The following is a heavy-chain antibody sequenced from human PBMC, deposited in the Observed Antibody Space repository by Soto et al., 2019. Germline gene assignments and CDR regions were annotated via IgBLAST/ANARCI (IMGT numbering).Heavy chain of an antibody. J-gene: IGHJ6*02. Sequence: QVQLVQSGAEVKKPGASVKVSCKASGYTFTGFYIHWVRQAPGQGLEWMGWINPNTGGTNYAQKFQGRVTMTRDTSISTAYMELSRLRSDDTAVYYCASPNCSSTICFDFHPDLSEFYYYVMDVWGQGTTVTVSS. D-gene: IGHD2-2*01. V-gene: IGHV1-2*02. CDR1: GYTFTGFY. CDR2: INPNTGGT. CDR3: ASPNCSSTICFDFHPDLSEFYYYVMDV.